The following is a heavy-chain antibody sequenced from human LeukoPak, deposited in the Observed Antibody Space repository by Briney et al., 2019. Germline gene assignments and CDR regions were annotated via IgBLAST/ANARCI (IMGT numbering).Heavy chain of an antibody. CDR3: ARARESVATAGSYFDY. V-gene: IGHV4-30-2*01. Sequence: SETLSLTCAVSGGSISSGDYSWSWIRQPPGSGLEWIGYIWHSGHTNYNPSLRSRVTISLARSNSQFSLRLSSVTDADTAVYYCARARESVATAGSYFDYWGQGTLVTVSS. D-gene: IGHD6-13*01. J-gene: IGHJ4*02. CDR1: GGSISSGDYS. CDR2: IWHSGHT.